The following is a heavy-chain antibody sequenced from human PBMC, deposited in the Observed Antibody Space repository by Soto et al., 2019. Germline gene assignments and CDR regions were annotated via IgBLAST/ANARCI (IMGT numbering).Heavy chain of an antibody. CDR1: GYSFTSYW. CDR3: ARRRYSSGSPFDY. CDR2: RDPSDSYT. Sequence: GESLKISCRGSGYSFTSYWINWVRQMPGKVLEWMGGRDPSDSYTNYSPSFQGHAIISVDKSISTAYLQWSSLKASDTAMYYGARRRYSSGSPFDYWGQGTQVNVSS. D-gene: IGHD3-22*01. V-gene: IGHV5-10-1*01. J-gene: IGHJ4*02.